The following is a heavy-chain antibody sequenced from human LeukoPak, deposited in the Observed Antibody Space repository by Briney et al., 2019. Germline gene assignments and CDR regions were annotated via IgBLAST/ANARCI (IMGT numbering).Heavy chain of an antibody. CDR3: AKDRGSSSWMGVYYYGMDV. CDR2: IKQDGSEK. CDR1: GFTFSSYW. D-gene: IGHD6-13*01. V-gene: IGHV3-7*01. J-gene: IGHJ6*02. Sequence: GGSLRLSCAASGFTFSSYWMSWVRQAPGKGLEWVANIKQDGSEKYYADSVKGRFTISRDNSKNTLYLQMNSLRAEDTAVYYCAKDRGSSSWMGVYYYGMDVWGQGTTVTVSS.